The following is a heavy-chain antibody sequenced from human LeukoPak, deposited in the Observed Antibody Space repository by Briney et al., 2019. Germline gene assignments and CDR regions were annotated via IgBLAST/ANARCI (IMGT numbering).Heavy chain of an antibody. D-gene: IGHD3-22*01. J-gene: IGHJ6*03. V-gene: IGHV3-21*01. CDR1: GFTFSSYS. CDR2: ISSSSSYI. Sequence: GGSLRLSCAASGFTFSSYSMNWVRQAPGKGLEWVSSISSSSSYIYYADSVKGRFTISRDNAKNSLYLQMNSLRAEDTAVYYCARGKYDSSGYPYYYYMDVWGKGTTVTVSS. CDR3: ARGKYDSSGYPYYYYMDV.